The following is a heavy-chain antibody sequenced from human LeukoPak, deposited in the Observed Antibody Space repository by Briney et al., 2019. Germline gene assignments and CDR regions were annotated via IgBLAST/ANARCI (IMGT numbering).Heavy chain of an antibody. V-gene: IGHV1-18*01. CDR2: ISAYNGNT. CDR1: GYTFTSYG. Sequence: ASVKVSCKASGYTFTSYGISWVRQAPGQGLEWMGWISAYNGNTNYAQKLQGRVTMTTDTSTSTAYMELRSLRSDDTAVYYCARGVVLRPAAIFGAHQTNRYFDYWGQGTLVTVSS. D-gene: IGHD2-2*02. J-gene: IGHJ4*02. CDR3: ARGVVLRPAAIFGAHQTNRYFDY.